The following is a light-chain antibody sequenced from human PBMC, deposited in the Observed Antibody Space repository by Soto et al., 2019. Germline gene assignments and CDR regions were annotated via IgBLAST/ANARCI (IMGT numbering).Light chain of an antibody. CDR3: QKYNSASWT. Sequence: DIQMTQSPSSLSASVGDRVTVTCRASQGISNFLAWYQQKPGKVPKLLIYAASTLQSGVPSRFSGSGSGTDFTLTISSLQPEDVAAYYCQKYNSASWTFGQGTKVDIK. J-gene: IGKJ1*01. V-gene: IGKV1-27*01. CDR2: AAS. CDR1: QGISNF.